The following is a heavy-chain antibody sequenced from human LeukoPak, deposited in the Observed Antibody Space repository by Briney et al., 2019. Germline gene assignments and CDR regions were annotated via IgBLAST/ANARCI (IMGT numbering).Heavy chain of an antibody. V-gene: IGHV1-2*02. CDR3: ARHSKNANNWFDP. CDR2: INPNSAGT. Sequence: ASVKVSCKASGYTFSDYYMHWVRPAPGQGPEWMGWINPNSAGTKYAQKFQGRVTMTRDTSISTAYMEVSSLTSDDTAVYYCARHSKNANNWFDPWGQRTLVTVSA. D-gene: IGHD4-11*01. CDR1: GYTFSDYY. J-gene: IGHJ5*02.